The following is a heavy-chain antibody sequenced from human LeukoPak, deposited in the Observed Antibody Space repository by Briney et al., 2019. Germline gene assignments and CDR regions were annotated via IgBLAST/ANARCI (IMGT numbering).Heavy chain of an antibody. CDR1: GYTFTSYY. CDR3: ARGTMYYDILTGHWAFDI. D-gene: IGHD3-9*01. CDR2: INPSGGST. V-gene: IGHV1-46*01. Sequence: GASVKVSCKASGYTFTSYYMHWVRQAPGQGLEWMGIINPSGGSTSYAQKFQGRVTMTRDTSTSTVYMELSSLRSEDTAVYYCARGTMYYDILTGHWAFDIWGQGTMVTVSS. J-gene: IGHJ3*02.